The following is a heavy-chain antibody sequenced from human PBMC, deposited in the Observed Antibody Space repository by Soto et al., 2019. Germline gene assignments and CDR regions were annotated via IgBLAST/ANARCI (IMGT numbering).Heavy chain of an antibody. CDR1: GFTFSSYW. J-gene: IGHJ4*02. CDR3: AGGGGSVDY. Sequence: EVQLVESGGGLVQPGGSLRLSCAASGFTFSSYWMSWVRQAPGKGLEWVANIKQDGSEKYYVDSVKGRFTISRDNAKNSLYLQMNSLGAEDTAVYCRAGGGGSVDYWGQGTLVTVSS. D-gene: IGHD3-16*01. CDR2: IKQDGSEK. V-gene: IGHV3-7*04.